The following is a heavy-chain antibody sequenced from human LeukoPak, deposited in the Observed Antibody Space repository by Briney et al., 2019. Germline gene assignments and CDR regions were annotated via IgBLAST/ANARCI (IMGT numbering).Heavy chain of an antibody. V-gene: IGHV3-74*01. Sequence: GGSLRLSCAASGFTFSSHWVHWVRQAPGKGLVWVSRINTDGSSTSYADSVKGRFTISRDNAKNTLYLQMNSLRAEDTAVYFCARDGYFGFDYWGQGTLVTVSS. CDR1: GFTFSSHW. CDR3: ARDGYFGFDY. J-gene: IGHJ4*02. D-gene: IGHD5-18*01. CDR2: INTDGSST.